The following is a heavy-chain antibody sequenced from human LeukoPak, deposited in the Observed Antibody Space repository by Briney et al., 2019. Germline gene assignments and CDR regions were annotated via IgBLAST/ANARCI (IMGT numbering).Heavy chain of an antibody. CDR3: AKYLSRAFDY. J-gene: IGHJ4*02. V-gene: IGHV3-7*01. Sequence: GGSLRLSCAASGFTSSNNWMAWVRQAPGKGPELVAQINHDGIHTGYVDSVKGRFTISRDNSKNSLYLQLNSLRAEDTAMYYCAKYLSRAFDYWGQGSLITVSS. CDR2: INHDGIHT. CDR1: GFTSSNNW. D-gene: IGHD2/OR15-2a*01.